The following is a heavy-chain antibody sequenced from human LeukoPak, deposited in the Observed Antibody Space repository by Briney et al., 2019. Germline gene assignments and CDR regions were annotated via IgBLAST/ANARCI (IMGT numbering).Heavy chain of an antibody. V-gene: IGHV1-8*01. J-gene: IGHJ6*02. CDR3: ARSWGGTTVLYYYYGMDV. Sequence: GASVKVSCKASGYTFISYDINWVRQATGQGLEWMGWMNPNSGNTGYAQKFQGRVTMTRNTSISTAYMELSSLRSEDTAVYYCARSWGGTTVLYYYYGMDVWGQGTTVTVSS. D-gene: IGHD1-1*01. CDR1: GYTFISYD. CDR2: MNPNSGNT.